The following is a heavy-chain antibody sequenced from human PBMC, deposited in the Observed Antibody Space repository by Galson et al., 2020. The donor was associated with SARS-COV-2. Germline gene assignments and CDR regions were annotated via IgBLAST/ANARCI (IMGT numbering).Heavy chain of an antibody. CDR1: GCSVSSVRNY. Sequence: SETLSLTCTVSGCSVSSVRNYWSWIRQPPGKGLEGSGYVDYFGSTNYNPSLKSRVTISVDTSKNQFSLKLSSVTAADTDIYYCARISVAATYFYDNWGQGTLVTVSS. V-gene: IGHV4-61*01. CDR2: VDYFGST. CDR3: ARISVAATYFYDN. J-gene: IGHJ4*02. D-gene: IGHD1-26*01.